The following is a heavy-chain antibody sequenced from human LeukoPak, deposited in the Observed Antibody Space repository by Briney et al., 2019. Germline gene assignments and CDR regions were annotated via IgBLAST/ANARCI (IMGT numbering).Heavy chain of an antibody. CDR2: IDHSGSS. J-gene: IGHJ3*02. D-gene: IGHD2-2*01. Sequence: PSGTLSLTCSVSGYSISSGYYWGWIRPPPGQGLEWIGSIDHSGSSYYNPSLKSRVTISVDTSKNQFSLKLSSVTAADTAVYYCARVCCSSTSCYDAFDIWGQGTMVTVAS. CDR3: ARVCCSSTSCYDAFDI. V-gene: IGHV4-38-2*02. CDR1: GYSISSGYY.